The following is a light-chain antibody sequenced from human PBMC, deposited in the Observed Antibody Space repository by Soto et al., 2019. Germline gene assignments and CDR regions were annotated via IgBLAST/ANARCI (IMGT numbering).Light chain of an antibody. CDR1: RDINNY. J-gene: IGKJ3*01. CDR2: SAY. V-gene: IGKV1-27*01. CDR3: QKHDFAPFT. Sequence: DIQMTQSPSSLSASVGDRVTITCRASRDINNYLAWYQQKPGKVPRLLIYSAYSLQSWVPARFSGSGSGTEFTLTLSSLQSEDVATYYCQKHDFAPFTFGPGTKVDIK.